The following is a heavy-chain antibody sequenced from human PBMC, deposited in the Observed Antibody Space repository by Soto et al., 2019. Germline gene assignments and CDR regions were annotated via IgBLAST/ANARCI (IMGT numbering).Heavy chain of an antibody. J-gene: IGHJ5*02. CDR1: GYTFTTYG. V-gene: IGHV1-18*01. CDR3: ARGTARHWFDP. CDR2: ISAYNGDT. D-gene: IGHD6-6*01. Sequence: QVQLVQSGAEVKEPGASVKVSCKASGYTFTTYGITWVRQAPGQGLEWMGWISAYNGDTYYAQKLQDRLTMTTDTSTTTAYMELRSLRSDDTAVYYCARGTARHWFDPWGQGTLVTVSS.